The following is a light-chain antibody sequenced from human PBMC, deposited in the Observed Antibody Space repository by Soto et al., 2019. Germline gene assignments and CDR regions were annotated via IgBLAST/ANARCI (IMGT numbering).Light chain of an antibody. V-gene: IGLV1-44*01. CDR1: SSNIGSNT. CDR2: NND. CDR3: AAWDDSLIGVL. J-gene: IGLJ2*01. Sequence: QSVLTQPPSASGTPGQRVTIFCSGGSSNIGSNTVNWYQQLPGTAPKLLIYNNDQRPSGVPDRFSGSKSGTSASLAISGLQSEDEADYYCAAWDDSLIGVLFGGGTKVTVL.